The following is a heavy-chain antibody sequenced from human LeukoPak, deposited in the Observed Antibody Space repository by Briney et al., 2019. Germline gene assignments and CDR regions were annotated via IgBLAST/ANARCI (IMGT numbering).Heavy chain of an antibody. J-gene: IGHJ4*02. CDR1: AFIFSGHW. D-gene: IGHD6-6*01. CDR3: AGGTWYSSSQDY. V-gene: IGHV3-7*03. CDR2: IKEDGSER. Sequence: GGSLRLSYEGSAFIFSGHWMNWGRQTPGKGLEWVASIKEDGSERQYVDSVEGRFSISRDNTKGSLFLQLNSLRAEDTAVYYCAGGTWYSSSQDYWGQGTLVTVSS.